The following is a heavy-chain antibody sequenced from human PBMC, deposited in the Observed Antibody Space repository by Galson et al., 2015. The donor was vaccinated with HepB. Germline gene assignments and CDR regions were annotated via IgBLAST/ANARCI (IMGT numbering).Heavy chain of an antibody. J-gene: IGHJ4*02. CDR3: ARVGGNSGAVY. Sequence: SLRLSCAASGFTFSSYAMSWVRQAPGKGLEWVSLISGSGGSTYYADSVKGRFTISRDNSKNTLFLQVDSLRAEDTAVYYCARVGGNSGAVYWGQGTLVTVSS. V-gene: IGHV3-23*01. CDR2: ISGSGGST. D-gene: IGHD4-23*01. CDR1: GFTFSSYA.